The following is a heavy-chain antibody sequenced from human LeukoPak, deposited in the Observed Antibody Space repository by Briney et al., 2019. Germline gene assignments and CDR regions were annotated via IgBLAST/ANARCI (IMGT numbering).Heavy chain of an antibody. Sequence: GESLKISFKGSGSRFTSYWIGWGRRMAGKGVEGRGIIYPGESDTRYSTSFQGEVTISDDKSISTAYLQWSSLKASDTAMYYCARQSGGSYHFDYWGQGTLVTVSS. CDR2: IYPGESDT. CDR1: GSRFTSYW. V-gene: IGHV5-51*01. J-gene: IGHJ4*02. CDR3: ARQSGGSYHFDY. D-gene: IGHD1-26*01.